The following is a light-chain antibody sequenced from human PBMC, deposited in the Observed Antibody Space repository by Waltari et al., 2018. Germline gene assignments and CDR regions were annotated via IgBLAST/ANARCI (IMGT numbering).Light chain of an antibody. J-gene: IGLJ2*01. CDR3: SSYAGSNTLV. CDR2: EVS. V-gene: IGLV2-8*01. CDR1: SSHLGGYTR. Sequence: QAALTQPPSLSGSPGQSVTLSCTGTSSHLGGYTRVPWYQQHPGKSPTLMIYEVSQRPSGVSDRFSGSKSGNTASLTISGLQAEDEADYYCSSYAGSNTLVFGGGTRLTVL.